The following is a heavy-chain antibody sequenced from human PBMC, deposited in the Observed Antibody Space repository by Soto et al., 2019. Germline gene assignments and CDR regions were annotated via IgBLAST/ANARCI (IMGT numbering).Heavy chain of an antibody. CDR1: GVTFSTYN. Sequence: GGSLRLSCAASGVTFSTYNIHWVRQAPGKGLEWVAVIWYDGSKRYYADSVKGRFTISRDNSKNTLYLQMNSLRAEDTAVYYCACNSGTYEYGYWGQGTLVTVSS. CDR3: ACNSGTYEYGY. D-gene: IGHD1-26*01. CDR2: IWYDGSKR. V-gene: IGHV3-33*01. J-gene: IGHJ4*02.